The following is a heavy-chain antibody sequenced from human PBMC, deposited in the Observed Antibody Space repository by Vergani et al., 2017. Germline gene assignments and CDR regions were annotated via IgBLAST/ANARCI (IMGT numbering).Heavy chain of an antibody. CDR1: GYTFTGYY. D-gene: IGHD3-22*01. J-gene: IGHJ4*02. CDR2: INPNSGGT. V-gene: IGHV1-2*02. CDR3: AKDSVVARPSGCYY. Sequence: QVQLVQSGAEVKKPGASVKVSCKASGYTFTGYYMHWVRQAPGQGLEWMGWINPNSGGTNYAQKFQGRVTNARDNSKNTLYLQINSLRAEDTAVYYCAKDSVVARPSGCYYWGQGALVTVSS.